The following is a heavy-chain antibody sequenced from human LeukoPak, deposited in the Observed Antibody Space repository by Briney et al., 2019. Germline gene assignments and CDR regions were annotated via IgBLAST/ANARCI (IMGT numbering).Heavy chain of an antibody. CDR1: GYTFTGYY. CDR2: INPNSGGT. CDR3: ARDGYSYGFTLKYYFDY. Sequence: ASVKVSCKASGYTFTGYYIHWVRQAPGQGLEWMGWINPNSGGTNYAQKFQGRVTMTRDTSISTAYMELSRLRSDDTAVYYCARDGYSYGFTLKYYFDYWGQGTLVTVSS. V-gene: IGHV1-2*02. D-gene: IGHD5-18*01. J-gene: IGHJ4*02.